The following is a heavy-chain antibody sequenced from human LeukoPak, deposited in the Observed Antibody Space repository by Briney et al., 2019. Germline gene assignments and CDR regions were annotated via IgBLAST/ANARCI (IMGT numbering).Heavy chain of an antibody. J-gene: IGHJ4*01. CDR2: IYPGDSHT. Sequence: GESLKISCKGSGYSYPTYWIGWVRQMPGRGLGWMGIIYPGDSHTRYSPSFQGQVTISVDKSVSTAYLQWSSLKASDTAMYYCARAGGPYSNSDYWGQGALVTVSS. D-gene: IGHD6-13*01. V-gene: IGHV5-51*01. CDR3: ARAGGPYSNSDY. CDR1: GYSYPTYW.